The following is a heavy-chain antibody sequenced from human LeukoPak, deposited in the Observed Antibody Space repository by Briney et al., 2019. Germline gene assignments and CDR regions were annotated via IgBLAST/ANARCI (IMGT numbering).Heavy chain of an antibody. CDR3: ARGYYDYVWGSYRYPFYFDY. J-gene: IGHJ4*02. CDR2: ISSSSSYI. Sequence: PGGSLRLSCVVSGFTVSSSYMSWVRQAPGKGLEWVSSISSSSSYIYYADSVKGRFTISRDNAKNSLYLQMNSLRAEDTAVYYCARGYYDYVWGSYRYPFYFDYWGQGTLVTVSS. V-gene: IGHV3-21*01. D-gene: IGHD3-16*02. CDR1: GFTVSSSY.